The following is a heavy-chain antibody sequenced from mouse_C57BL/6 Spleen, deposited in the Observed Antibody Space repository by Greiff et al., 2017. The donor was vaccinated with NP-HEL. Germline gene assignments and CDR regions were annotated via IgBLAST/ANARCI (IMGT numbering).Heavy chain of an antibody. J-gene: IGHJ4*01. V-gene: IGHV1-4*01. D-gene: IGHD1-1*01. CDR3: ARNAYYGSSYDYAMDY. Sequence: QVQLQQSGAELARPGASVKMSCKASGYTFTSYTMHWEKQRPGQGLEWIGYINPSSGYTKYNQKFKDKATLTADKSSSTAYMQLSSLTSEDSAVYYCARNAYYGSSYDYAMDYWGQGTSVTVSS. CDR1: GYTFTSYT. CDR2: INPSSGYT.